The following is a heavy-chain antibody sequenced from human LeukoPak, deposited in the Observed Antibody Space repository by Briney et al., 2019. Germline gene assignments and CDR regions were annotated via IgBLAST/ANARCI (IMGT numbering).Heavy chain of an antibody. V-gene: IGHV3-21*01. CDR3: AREVGLHEVLGY. J-gene: IGHJ4*02. D-gene: IGHD5-18*01. CDR2: ISSSSSYI. CDR1: GFTFSSYS. Sequence: GGSLRLSCAASGFTFSSYSMNWVRQAPGKGLEWVSSISSSSSYIYYADSVKGRFTISRDNAKNSLYLQMNSLRAEDTAVYYCAREVGLHEVLGYWGQGTLVTVSS.